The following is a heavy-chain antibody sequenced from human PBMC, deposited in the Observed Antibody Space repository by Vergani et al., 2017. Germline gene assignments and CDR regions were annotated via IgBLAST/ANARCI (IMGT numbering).Heavy chain of an antibody. V-gene: IGHV5-51*01. CDR1: GSIFSNFW. J-gene: IGHJ3*01. CDR2: IYPGDSEV. D-gene: IGHD3-10*01. Sequence: QLVPSGSETKHPGESLKISCQAFGSIFSNFWIGWVRQRPGRGLEWMGIIYPGDSEVKSNPTFRGQVIFSVDTSVNTAYLQWRSLQASDTATYFCASGGHGSENGGALQLWGQGTNITVSS. CDR3: ASGGHGSENGGALQL.